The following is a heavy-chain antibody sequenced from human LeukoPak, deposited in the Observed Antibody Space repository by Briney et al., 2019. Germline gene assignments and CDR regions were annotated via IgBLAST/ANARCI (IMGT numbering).Heavy chain of an antibody. V-gene: IGHV4-4*07. CDR2: TYTSGST. D-gene: IGHD3-10*01. J-gene: IGHJ4*02. CDR1: GGSISSYY. CDR3: ARHGSFGSGTHPLDS. Sequence: PSETLSLTCTVSGGSISSYYWSWIRQPAGKGLEWIGRTYTSGSTNYNPSLKSRVTMSVDTSKNQFSLKLTSVAAADTAVYYCARHGSFGSGTHPLDSWGQGILVTVSS.